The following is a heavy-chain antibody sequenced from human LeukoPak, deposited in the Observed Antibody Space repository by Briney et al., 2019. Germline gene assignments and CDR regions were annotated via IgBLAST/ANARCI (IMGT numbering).Heavy chain of an antibody. V-gene: IGHV3-7*01. CDR1: GFTFSSYW. J-gene: IGHJ4*02. D-gene: IGHD3-22*01. CDR2: IKQDGSEK. Sequence: PGGSLRLSCAASGFTFSSYWMSWVRQAPGKGLEWVANIKQDGSEKYYVDSVKGRFTISRDNAKNSLYLQMNSLRAEDTAVYYCARANPSSYYYDSSGPEDYWGQGTLVTVSS. CDR3: ARANPSSYYYDSSGPEDY.